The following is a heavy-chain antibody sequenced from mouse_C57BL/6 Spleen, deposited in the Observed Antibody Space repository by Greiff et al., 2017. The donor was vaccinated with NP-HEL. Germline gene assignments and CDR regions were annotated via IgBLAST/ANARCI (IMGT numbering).Heavy chain of an antibody. CDR1: GFNIKDDY. Sequence: EVQLQQSGAELVRPGASVKLSCTASGFNIKDDYMHWVKQRPEQGLEWIGWIDPENGDTEYASKFQGKATITADTSSNTAYLQLSSLTSEDTAVYYCTTKGHSNYLDYWGQGTTLTVSS. CDR3: TTKGHSNYLDY. D-gene: IGHD2-5*01. CDR2: IDPENGDT. J-gene: IGHJ2*01. V-gene: IGHV14-4*01.